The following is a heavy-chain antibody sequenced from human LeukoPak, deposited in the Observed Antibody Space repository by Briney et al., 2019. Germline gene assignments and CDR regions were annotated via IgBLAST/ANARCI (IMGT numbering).Heavy chain of an antibody. V-gene: IGHV3-21*01. Sequence: GGSLRLSCAASGFTFSSYSMNWVRQAPGKGLEWVSSISSSSSYIYYADSVKGRFTISRDNAKNSLYLQMNSLRAEDTAVYYCARAPLDYGYGMDVWGQGTTVTVSS. D-gene: IGHD4-17*01. CDR1: GFTFSSYS. CDR3: ARAPLDYGYGMDV. CDR2: ISSSSSYI. J-gene: IGHJ6*02.